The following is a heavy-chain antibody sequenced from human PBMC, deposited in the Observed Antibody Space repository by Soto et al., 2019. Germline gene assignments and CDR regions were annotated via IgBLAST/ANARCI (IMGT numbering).Heavy chain of an antibody. CDR3: STWGRDGWYTGFF. CDR2: MNPSSGKT. D-gene: IGHD2-15*01. V-gene: IGHV1-8*01. Sequence: QVQLVQSGAEVKTPGASVKVSCKASGYTFTDYDINWVRQAPGQGLEWVGRMNPSSGKTDYAQNFQARVTMTRDTSIRTAYLELRNLGYEDTAVFYCSTWGRDGWYTGFFWGQGTLVTVAS. CDR1: GYTFTDYD. J-gene: IGHJ4*02.